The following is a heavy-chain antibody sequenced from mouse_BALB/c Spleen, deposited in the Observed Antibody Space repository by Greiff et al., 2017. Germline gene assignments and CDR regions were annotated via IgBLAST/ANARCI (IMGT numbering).Heavy chain of an antibody. J-gene: IGHJ3*01. V-gene: IGHV14-3*02. CDR3: ARSGDYDGWFAD. CDR1: GFNIKDTY. Sequence: VQLQQSGAELVKPGASVKLSCTASGFNIKDTYMHWVKQRPEQGLEWIGRIDPANGNTKYDPKFQGKATITADTSSNTAYLQLSSLTSEDTAVYYCARSGDYDGWFADWGQGTLVTVSA. D-gene: IGHD2-4*01. CDR2: IDPANGNT.